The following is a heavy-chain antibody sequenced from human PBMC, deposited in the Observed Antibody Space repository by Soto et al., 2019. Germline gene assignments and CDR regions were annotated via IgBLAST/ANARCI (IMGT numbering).Heavy chain of an antibody. CDR3: ASQLRYTGYDYRYDY. J-gene: IGHJ4*02. Sequence: GASLKMSCKESAHKFTDYCIPSVRHKPRQGRERGGIIYRGDSDTRYGPCFEGLVTISGDKSIGTAFMECNSVRASDTAIYYCASQLRYTGYDYRYDYWRQGTLVTV. D-gene: IGHD5-12*01. CDR2: IYRGDSDT. CDR1: AHKFTDYC. V-gene: IGHV5-51*01.